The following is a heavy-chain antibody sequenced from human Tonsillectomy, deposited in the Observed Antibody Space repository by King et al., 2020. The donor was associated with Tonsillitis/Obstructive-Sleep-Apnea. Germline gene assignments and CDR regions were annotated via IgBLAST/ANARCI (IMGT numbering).Heavy chain of an antibody. Sequence: VQLVESGGGLVQPGRSLRLSCAASGFTFSSYEMNWVRQAPGKGLEWLSYISSSGSTIYYADSVKGRFTISRDNAKNSLYLQMNSLRAEDTAGYYCARIYYDSSGYYYELSGYYYMDVWGKGTTVTVSS. CDR2: ISSSGSTI. CDR3: ARIYYDSSGYYYELSGYYYMDV. D-gene: IGHD3-22*01. J-gene: IGHJ6*03. V-gene: IGHV3-48*03. CDR1: GFTFSSYE.